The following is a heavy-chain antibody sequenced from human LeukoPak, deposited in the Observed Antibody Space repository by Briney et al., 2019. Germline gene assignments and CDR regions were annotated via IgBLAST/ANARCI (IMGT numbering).Heavy chain of an antibody. CDR3: ARAYGDPEVYFQH. J-gene: IGHJ1*01. D-gene: IGHD4-17*01. CDR1: GGTFSSYA. Sequence: SVKVSCKASGGTFSSYAISWVRQAPGQGLEWMGRIILIFGTANYAQTFQGGVTNTADESTSTAYMELSSLRSEDTAVYYCARAYGDPEVYFQHWGQGTLVTVSS. CDR2: IILIFGTA. V-gene: IGHV1-69*13.